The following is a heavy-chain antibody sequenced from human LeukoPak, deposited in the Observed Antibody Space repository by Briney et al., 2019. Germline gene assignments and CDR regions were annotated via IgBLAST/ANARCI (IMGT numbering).Heavy chain of an antibody. CDR3: TRVPSYYYGSGSYDY. J-gene: IGHJ4*02. CDR1: GFTFSGSA. Sequence: PGGSLRLSCAASGFTFSGSAMHWVRQASGRGLEWVGRIGSKADSYATAYGASVKGRFIIPRDDSKNTAYLQMNSLKTEDTAVYYCTRVPSYYYGSGSYDYWGQGTLVTVSS. D-gene: IGHD3-10*01. V-gene: IGHV3-73*01. CDR2: IGSKADSYAT.